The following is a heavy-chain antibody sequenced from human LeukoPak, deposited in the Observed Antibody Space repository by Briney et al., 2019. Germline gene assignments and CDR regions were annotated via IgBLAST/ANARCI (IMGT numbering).Heavy chain of an antibody. CDR3: ARALVVPAAFDY. D-gene: IGHD2-2*01. Sequence: PSETLSLTCTVSGASVSGSPYYWGWIRQPPGKGLEWIGYIYYSGSTNYNPSLKSRVTISVDTSKNQFSLKLSSVTAADTAVYYCARALVVPAAFDYWGQGTLVTVSS. CDR2: IYYSGST. J-gene: IGHJ4*02. CDR1: GASVSGSPYY. V-gene: IGHV4-61*01.